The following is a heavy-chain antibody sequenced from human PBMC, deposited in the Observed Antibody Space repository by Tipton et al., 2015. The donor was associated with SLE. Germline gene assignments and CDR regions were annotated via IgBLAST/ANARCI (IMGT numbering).Heavy chain of an antibody. V-gene: IGHV4-38-2*02. CDR3: AREGGYAGSGSYGTV. Sequence: TLSLTCAVSAYSISTGYHWGWIRQPPGKGLEWIASIHHSGNTYYNPSLKSRVTISVDTSKNQFSLELNSVTAADTAGYFCAREGGYAGSGSYGTVWGQGTTVTVSS. D-gene: IGHD3-10*01. CDR2: IHHSGNT. J-gene: IGHJ6*02. CDR1: AYSISTGYH.